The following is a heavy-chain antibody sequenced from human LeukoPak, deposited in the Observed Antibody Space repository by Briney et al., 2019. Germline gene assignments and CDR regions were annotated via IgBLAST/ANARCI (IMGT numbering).Heavy chain of an antibody. J-gene: IGHJ4*02. Sequence: TASETLSLTCTVSGYSISSGYYWGCIRQPPGKGLEWIGSIYHSGSTYYNPSLKSRVTTSVDTSKNQFSLKLSSVTAADTAVYYCARGHSSSWYEDFDYWGQGTLVTVSS. CDR2: IYHSGST. CDR1: GYSISSGYY. D-gene: IGHD6-13*01. V-gene: IGHV4-38-2*02. CDR3: ARGHSSSWYEDFDY.